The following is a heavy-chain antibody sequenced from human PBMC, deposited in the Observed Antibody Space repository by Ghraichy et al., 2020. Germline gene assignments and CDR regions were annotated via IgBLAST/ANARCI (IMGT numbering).Heavy chain of an antibody. CDR2: IIPIFGTA. CDR3: ASSVGARDYYYYGMDV. Sequence: SVKVSCKASGGTFSSYAISWVRQAPGQGLEWMGGIIPIFGTANYAQKFQGRVTITADKSTSTAYMELSSLRSEDTAVYYCASSVGARDYYYYGMDVWGQGTTVTVSS. CDR1: GGTFSSYA. D-gene: IGHD1-26*01. V-gene: IGHV1-69*06. J-gene: IGHJ6*02.